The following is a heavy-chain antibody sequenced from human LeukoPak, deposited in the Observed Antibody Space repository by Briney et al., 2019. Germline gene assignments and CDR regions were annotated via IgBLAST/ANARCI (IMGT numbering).Heavy chain of an antibody. V-gene: IGHV1-2*02. CDR1: GYTFTGYY. Sequence: ASVKVSCKASGYTFTGYYMHWVRQAPGQGLEWMGWINPNSGGTNYAQKFQGRVTMTRDTSISTAYMELSRLRSDDTAVYYCARDMGLLWFGELPHDAFDIWGQGTMVTVSS. D-gene: IGHD3-10*01. CDR2: INPNSGGT. J-gene: IGHJ3*02. CDR3: ARDMGLLWFGELPHDAFDI.